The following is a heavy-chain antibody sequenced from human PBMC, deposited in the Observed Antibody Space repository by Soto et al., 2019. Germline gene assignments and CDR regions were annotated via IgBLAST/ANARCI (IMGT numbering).Heavy chain of an antibody. CDR2: FIPIFGTA. Sequence: QVQLVQSGAEVKKPGSSVKVSCKASGGTFSSYAISWVRQAPGQGLEWMGGFIPIFGTANYAQKFQGRVTITADESTSTAYMELSSLRSEDTAVYYCARDRGCSGGSCYSGVDAFDIWGQGTMVTVSS. CDR3: ARDRGCSGGSCYSGVDAFDI. V-gene: IGHV1-69*01. J-gene: IGHJ3*02. CDR1: GGTFSSYA. D-gene: IGHD2-15*01.